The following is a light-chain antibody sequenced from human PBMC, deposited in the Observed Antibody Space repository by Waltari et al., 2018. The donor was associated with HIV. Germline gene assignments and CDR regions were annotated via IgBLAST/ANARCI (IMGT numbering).Light chain of an antibody. CDR3: SSYTTTSTWV. J-gene: IGLJ3*02. CDR2: DVS. V-gene: IGLV2-14*01. CDR1: SSYVGGYND. Sequence: SALTQPASVSGSPGQSITISCTGTSSYVGGYNDDSWYQQHPGKAPKVIIYDVSNRPSGVSNRFSGSKSGNTASLTISGLQAEDEADYYCSSYTTTSTWVFGGGTKLTVL.